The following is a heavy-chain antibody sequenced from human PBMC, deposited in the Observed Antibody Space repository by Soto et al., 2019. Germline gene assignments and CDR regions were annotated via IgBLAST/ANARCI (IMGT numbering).Heavy chain of an antibody. J-gene: IGHJ3*02. CDR1: GFTFSSYG. CDR2: IWYDGSNK. V-gene: IGHV3-33*01. CDR3: ATFPYYYDSSGYIAGLAAFDI. Sequence: GGSLRLSCAASGFTFSSYGMHWVRQAPGKGLEWVAVIWYDGSNKYYADSVKGRFTISRDNSKNTLYLQMNSLRAEDTAVYYCATFPYYYDSSGYIAGLAAFDIWGQGTMVTVSS. D-gene: IGHD3-22*01.